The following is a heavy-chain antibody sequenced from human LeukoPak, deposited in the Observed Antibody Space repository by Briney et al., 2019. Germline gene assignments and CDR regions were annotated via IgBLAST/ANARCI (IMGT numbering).Heavy chain of an antibody. D-gene: IGHD6-13*01. CDR3: ARAHSSSFGRTLDWFDP. Sequence: GASVEVSCKASGGTFSSYAISWVRQAPGQGLEWMGGIIPIFGTANYAQKFQGRVTITADESTSTAYMELSSLRSEDTAVYYCARAHSSSFGRTLDWFDPWGQGTLVTVSS. CDR2: IIPIFGTA. J-gene: IGHJ5*02. CDR1: GGTFSSYA. V-gene: IGHV1-69*01.